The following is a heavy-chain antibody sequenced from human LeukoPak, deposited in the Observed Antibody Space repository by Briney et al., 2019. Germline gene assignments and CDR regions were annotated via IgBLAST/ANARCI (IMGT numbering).Heavy chain of an antibody. CDR1: GYTFSSYG. D-gene: IGHD2-8*01. Sequence: ASVKVSCRASGYTFSSYGISWVRQAPGQGLEWMGWISSNSDNTNYAQKFQGRVTMTTDTSTSTAYMELRSLRSDDTAVYYYARGPLLYSPLRYYYMDVWGKGTTVTVSS. V-gene: IGHV1-18*01. CDR2: ISSNSDNT. J-gene: IGHJ6*03. CDR3: ARGPLLYSPLRYYYMDV.